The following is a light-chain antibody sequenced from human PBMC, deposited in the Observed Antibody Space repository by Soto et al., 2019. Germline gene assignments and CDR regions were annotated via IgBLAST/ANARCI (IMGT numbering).Light chain of an antibody. V-gene: IGKV1-39*01. CDR3: QQSYSTPGT. J-gene: IGKJ1*01. Sequence: DIQMTQSPSSLSASVGERVTISCRASQSIRRYLNWYQQKPGKAPILLIYAAYTLQSGVPPRFSGSGSGTDFTLTITSLQPEDSATYYCQQSYSTPGTFGQGTKVDI. CDR2: AAY. CDR1: QSIRRY.